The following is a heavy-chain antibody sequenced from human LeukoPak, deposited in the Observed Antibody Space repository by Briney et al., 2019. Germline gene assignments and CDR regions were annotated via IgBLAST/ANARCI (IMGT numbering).Heavy chain of an antibody. Sequence: GGSLRLSCVASGFTFSSYAMGWVRQAPGKGLEWVSATIASGGNTYYADSVKGRFTISRDNSKNTLYLQMSSLRAEDTAVYYCAKDACSGWNFDYWGQGTPVTVSS. CDR1: GFTFSSYA. D-gene: IGHD6-19*01. J-gene: IGHJ4*02. CDR2: TIASGGNT. V-gene: IGHV3-23*01. CDR3: AKDACSGWNFDY.